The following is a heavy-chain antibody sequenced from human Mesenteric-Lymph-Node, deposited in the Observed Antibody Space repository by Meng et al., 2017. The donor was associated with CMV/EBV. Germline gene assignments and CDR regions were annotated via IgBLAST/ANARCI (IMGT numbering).Heavy chain of an antibody. J-gene: IGHJ4*02. V-gene: IGHV3-53*01. CDR2: IYSGGNT. CDR3: ATSTVTSWGYFAS. Sequence: GESLKISCAASGFAVSTNYMSWVRQAPGKGLEWVSIIYSGGNTYYADSVKGRFTISRDNSKNTLYLQINSLRAEDTAMYYCATSTVTSWGYFASWGQGTLVTVSS. CDR1: GFAVSTNY. D-gene: IGHD2-2*01.